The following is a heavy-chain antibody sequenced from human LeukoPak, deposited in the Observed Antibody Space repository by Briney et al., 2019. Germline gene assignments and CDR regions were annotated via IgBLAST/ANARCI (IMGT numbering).Heavy chain of an antibody. V-gene: IGHV3-23*01. CDR3: AKVRYSGYDLDAFDI. D-gene: IGHD5-12*01. Sequence: PGGSLRLSCAASGFTFSSYAMSWLRQAPGKGLEWVSAISGSGGSTYYADSVKGRFTISRDNSKNTLYLQMNSLRAEDTAVYYCAKVRYSGYDLDAFDIWGQGTMVTVSS. J-gene: IGHJ3*02. CDR2: ISGSGGST. CDR1: GFTFSSYA.